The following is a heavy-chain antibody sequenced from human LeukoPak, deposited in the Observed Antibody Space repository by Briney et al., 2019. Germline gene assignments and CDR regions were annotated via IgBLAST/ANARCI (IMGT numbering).Heavy chain of an antibody. V-gene: IGHV1-46*01. CDR3: ARPLAPVMLNAFDI. J-gene: IGHJ3*02. D-gene: IGHD2-8*01. CDR1: GYSFTNYY. CDR2: INPSGGST. Sequence: ASVKVSCKASGYSFTNYYIHWVRQAPGQGLEWMGIINPSGGSTGYAQKFQGRATVTRDTSTSTVYMELSSLRSADTAVYYCARPLAPVMLNAFDIWGQGTMVTVSS.